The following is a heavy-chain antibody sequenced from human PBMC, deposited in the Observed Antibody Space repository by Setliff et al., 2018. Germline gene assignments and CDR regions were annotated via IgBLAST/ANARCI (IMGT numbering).Heavy chain of an antibody. D-gene: IGHD4-4*01. CDR1: GGSISSSSYY. CDR2: IYNSGTT. J-gene: IGHJ5*01. V-gene: IGHV4-39*02. CDR3: AGRDYSGGDS. Sequence: KPAETLSLTCTVSGGSISSSSYYWGWIRQPPGKGLEWIGRIYNSGTTNYNPSLKSRVTISADTSNNSFSLNLFSVTAADTAVYYCAGRDYSGGDSWGHGTLVTVSS.